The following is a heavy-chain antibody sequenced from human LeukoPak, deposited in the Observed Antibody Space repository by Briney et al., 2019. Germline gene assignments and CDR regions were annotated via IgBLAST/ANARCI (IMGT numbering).Heavy chain of an antibody. J-gene: IGHJ4*02. D-gene: IGHD6-19*01. V-gene: IGHV3-21*01. CDR2: ISGTSTYI. CDR1: GFTFSSYS. Sequence: GGSLRLSCAASGFTFSSYSMNWVRQAPGQGLEWVSSISGTSTYIYYADSVRGRFTIYRDNAKNSLYLQMNSLRAEDTAVYYCATDSEAGQGLVDYWGQGTLVTVSS. CDR3: ATDSEAGQGLVDY.